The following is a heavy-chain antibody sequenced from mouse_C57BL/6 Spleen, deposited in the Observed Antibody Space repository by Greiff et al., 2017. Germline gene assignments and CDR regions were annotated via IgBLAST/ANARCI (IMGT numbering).Heavy chain of an antibody. CDR1: GFTFSSYA. CDR2: ISDGGSYT. V-gene: IGHV5-4*01. CDR3: AREETTVVAEYYFDY. D-gene: IGHD1-1*01. Sequence: EVKVEESGGGLVKPGGSLKLSCAASGFTFSSYAMSWVRQTPEKRLEWVATISDGGSYTYYPDNVKGRFTISRDNAKNNLYLQMSHLKSEDTAMYYCAREETTVVAEYYFDYWGQGTTLTVSS. J-gene: IGHJ2*01.